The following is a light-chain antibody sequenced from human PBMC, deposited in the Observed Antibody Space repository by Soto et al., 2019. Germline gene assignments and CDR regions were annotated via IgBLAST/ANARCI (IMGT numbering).Light chain of an antibody. CDR3: QSYDSGLGAYV. CDR2: GTT. V-gene: IGLV1-40*01. J-gene: IGLJ1*01. Sequence: QAVVTQPPSVSGAPGQRVIISCTGSTSNIGAGSDVHWYQQLPGTAPKLLIYGTTNRPSGVPDRFSGSKSGTSASLAISGLQAEDEADYYCQSYDSGLGAYVFGTGTKLTVL. CDR1: TSNIGAGSD.